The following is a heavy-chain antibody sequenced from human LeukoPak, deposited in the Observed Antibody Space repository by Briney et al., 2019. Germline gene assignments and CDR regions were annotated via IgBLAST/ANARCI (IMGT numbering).Heavy chain of an antibody. V-gene: IGHV1-18*01. D-gene: IGHD4-17*01. CDR2: ISAYNGNT. CDR3: VREGTHYGDYLDYYYYYGMDV. J-gene: IGHJ6*02. Sequence: GASVKVSCKASGYTFTSYGISWVRQAPGQGLEWMGWISAYNGNTNYAQKLQGRVTMTTDTSTSTAYMELRSLRSDDTAVYYCVREGTHYGDYLDYYYYYGMDVWGQGTTVTVSS. CDR1: GYTFTSYG.